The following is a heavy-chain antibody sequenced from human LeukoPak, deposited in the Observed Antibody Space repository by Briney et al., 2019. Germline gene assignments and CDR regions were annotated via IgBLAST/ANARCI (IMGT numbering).Heavy chain of an antibody. CDR1: GFTFSSYA. D-gene: IGHD4-17*01. CDR2: ISYDGSNK. J-gene: IGHJ4*02. Sequence: GGSLRLSCAASGFTFSSYAMHWVRQAPGKGLERVAVISYDGSNKYYADSVKGRFTISRDNSKNTLYLQMNSLRAEDTAIYYCARDWKRYYGDYPDYWGQGTLVTVSS. CDR3: ARDWKRYYGDYPDY. V-gene: IGHV3-30-3*01.